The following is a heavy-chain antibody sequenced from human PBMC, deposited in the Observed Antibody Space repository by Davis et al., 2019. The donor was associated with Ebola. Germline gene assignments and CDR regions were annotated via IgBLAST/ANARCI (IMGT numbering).Heavy chain of an antibody. CDR1: GGTFNRHT. J-gene: IGHJ4*02. D-gene: IGHD3-16*02. V-gene: IGHV1-69*02. CDR3: ATTPPGGILVLFDF. CDR2: IIPLLDIT. Sequence: AASVKVSCKASGGTFNRHTINWVRQAPGQGLEWMGRIIPLLDITNYAQKFQGRVTITADKSTNTAYMQLNSLRSEDTAVYYCATTPPGGILVLFDFWGQGTLVTVSS.